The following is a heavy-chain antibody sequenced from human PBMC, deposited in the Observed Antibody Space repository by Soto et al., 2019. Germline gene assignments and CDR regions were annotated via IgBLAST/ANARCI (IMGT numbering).Heavy chain of an antibody. CDR2: TNPKTGAT. Sequence: ASVKVSCKASGYTFTGHYMHWVRQAPGQGPEWMGWTNPKTGATDYAQKFQGWVTMTWDTSISTAYMELTRLKSDDAAVYYCARDPYGDYYFDYWGQGTLVTVSS. CDR1: GYTFTGHY. D-gene: IGHD4-17*01. CDR3: ARDPYGDYYFDY. V-gene: IGHV1-2*04. J-gene: IGHJ4*02.